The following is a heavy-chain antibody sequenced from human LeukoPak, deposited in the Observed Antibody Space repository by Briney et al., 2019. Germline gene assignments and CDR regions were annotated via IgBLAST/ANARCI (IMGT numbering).Heavy chain of an antibody. Sequence: SQTLSLTCAISGDSVSSNSAAWNWIRQSPSRGLEWLGRTYYRSKWYNDYAVSVKSRITINPDTSKNQFSLKLSSVTAADTAVYYCARYSGYSRPQWFDPWGQGTLVTVSS. CDR2: TYYRSKWYN. CDR1: GDSVSSNSAA. V-gene: IGHV6-1*01. D-gene: IGHD6-13*01. J-gene: IGHJ5*02. CDR3: ARYSGYSRPQWFDP.